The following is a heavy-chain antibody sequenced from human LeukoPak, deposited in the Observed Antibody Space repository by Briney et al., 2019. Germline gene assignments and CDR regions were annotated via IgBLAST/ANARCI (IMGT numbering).Heavy chain of an antibody. CDR3: ARGKWIAVAGRNWFDP. CDR1: GGSISSSSYY. V-gene: IGHV4-39*01. Sequence: KPSETLSLTCTVSGGSISSSSYYWGWIRQPPGKGLEWIGSIYYSGSTYYNPSLKSRVTISVDTSKNQFSLKLSSVTAADTAVYYCARGKWIAVAGRNWFDPWGQGTLVTVSS. CDR2: IYYSGST. J-gene: IGHJ5*02. D-gene: IGHD6-19*01.